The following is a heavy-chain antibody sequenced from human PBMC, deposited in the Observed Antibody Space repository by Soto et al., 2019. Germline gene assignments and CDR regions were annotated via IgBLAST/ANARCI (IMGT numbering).Heavy chain of an antibody. CDR2: INPNSGGT. CDR1: GYTFTGYY. J-gene: IGHJ6*03. CDR3: ARVEGGSSWYYYYYMDV. D-gene: IGHD6-13*01. V-gene: IGHV1-2*04. Sequence: GASVKVSCKASGYTFTGYYMHWVRQAPGQGLEWMGWINPNSGGTNYAQKFQGWVTMTRDKSISTAYLQWSSLKASDTAMYYCARVEGGSSWYYYYYMDVWGKGTTVTVSS.